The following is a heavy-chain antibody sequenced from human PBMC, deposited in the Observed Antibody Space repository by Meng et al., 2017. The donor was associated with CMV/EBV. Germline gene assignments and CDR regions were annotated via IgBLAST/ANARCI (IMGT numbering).Heavy chain of an antibody. D-gene: IGHD2-15*01. J-gene: IGHJ4*02. Sequence: TSTSYGISWVRQAPGKGREWMGWISAYNGNTNYAQKLQGRVTMTTDTSTSTAYMELRSLRSDDTAVYYCARKDLDCSGGSCYGGPFDYWGQETLVTVSS. V-gene: IGHV1-18*01. CDR1: TSTSYG. CDR3: ARKDLDCSGGSCYGGPFDY. CDR2: ISAYNGNT.